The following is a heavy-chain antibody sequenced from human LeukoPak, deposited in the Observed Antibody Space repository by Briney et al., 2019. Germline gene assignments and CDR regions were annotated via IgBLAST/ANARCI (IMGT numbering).Heavy chain of an antibody. Sequence: SETLSLTCTVSGGSISSSSYYWGWIRQPPGKGLEWIGSIYYSGSTYHNPSLKSRVTISVGTSKNQVSLKLSSVTAADTAVYYCARHGVTSSGYHWDWGQGTLVTVSS. CDR1: GGSISSSSYY. CDR3: ARHGVTSSGYHWD. CDR2: IYYSGST. J-gene: IGHJ4*02. D-gene: IGHD3-22*01. V-gene: IGHV4-39*01.